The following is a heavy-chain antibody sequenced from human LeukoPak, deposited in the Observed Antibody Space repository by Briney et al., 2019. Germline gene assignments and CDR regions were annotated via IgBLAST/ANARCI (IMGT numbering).Heavy chain of an antibody. D-gene: IGHD5-12*01. CDR2: IYYGGST. CDR1: GGSISSYY. Sequence: SETLTLTCTVSGGSISSYYWSWIRQPPGKGLEWIGYIYYGGSTNYNPSLKSRVTISVDTSKNQFSLKLSSVTAADTAVYYCGRQSGYDLDYFDYWGQGTLVTVSS. CDR3: GRQSGYDLDYFDY. J-gene: IGHJ4*02. V-gene: IGHV4-59*01.